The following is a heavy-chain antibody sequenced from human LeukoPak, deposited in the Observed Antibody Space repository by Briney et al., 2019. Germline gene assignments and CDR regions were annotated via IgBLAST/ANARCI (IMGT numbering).Heavy chain of an antibody. CDR1: GLSFINYA. Sequence: GGSLRLSCVASGLSFINYAMTWVRQAPGKGLEWVSHINSDTNITPYTASVSGRFTISRDNAKNSLYLHVNSLRDEDTAVYYCARDHDWSFDLWGQGALVTVTS. CDR2: INSDTNIT. CDR3: ARDHDWSFDL. V-gene: IGHV3-48*02. D-gene: IGHD1-1*01. J-gene: IGHJ4*02.